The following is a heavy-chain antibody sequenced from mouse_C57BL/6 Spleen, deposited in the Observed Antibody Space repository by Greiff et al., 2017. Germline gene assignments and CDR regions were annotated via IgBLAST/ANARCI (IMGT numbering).Heavy chain of an antibody. CDR3: AKVDDGYSAWFAY. J-gene: IGHJ3*01. Sequence: QVQLQQPGAELVKPGASVKLSCKASGYTFTSYWMHWVKQRPGQGLEWIGMIHPNSGSTNYNEKFKSKATLTVDKSSSTAYMQLSSLTSEDSAVYYCAKVDDGYSAWFAYWGQGTLVTVSA. V-gene: IGHV1-64*01. CDR1: GYTFTSYW. CDR2: IHPNSGST. D-gene: IGHD2-3*01.